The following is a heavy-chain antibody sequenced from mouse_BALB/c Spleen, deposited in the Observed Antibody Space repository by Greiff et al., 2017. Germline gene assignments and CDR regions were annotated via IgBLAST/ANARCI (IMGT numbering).Heavy chain of an antibody. Sequence: VQLQQSGAELVKPGASVKLSCTASGFNIKDTYMHWVKQRPEQGLEWIGRIDPANGNTKYDPKFQGKATITADTSSNTAYLQLSSLTSEDTAVYYCARIDGYDVGFAYWGQGTRVTVSA. CDR1: GFNIKDTY. D-gene: IGHD2-2*01. CDR2: IDPANGNT. J-gene: IGHJ3*01. V-gene: IGHV14-3*02. CDR3: ARIDGYDVGFAY.